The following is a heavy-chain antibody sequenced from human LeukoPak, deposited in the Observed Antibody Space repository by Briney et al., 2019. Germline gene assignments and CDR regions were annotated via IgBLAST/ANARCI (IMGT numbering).Heavy chain of an antibody. Sequence: PGGSLRLSCEASGFTFNTYWMHWVRQAPGKGLIWVSRISSKGRSTTYADSVKGRVTISRDNAKNTLYLHMNSLRVEDTAVYYCARDGGGAGNYCADRWGQGTLVTVSS. CDR1: GFTFNTYW. CDR3: ARDGGGAGNYCADR. D-gene: IGHD3-10*01. V-gene: IGHV3-74*01. CDR2: ISSKGRST. J-gene: IGHJ5*02.